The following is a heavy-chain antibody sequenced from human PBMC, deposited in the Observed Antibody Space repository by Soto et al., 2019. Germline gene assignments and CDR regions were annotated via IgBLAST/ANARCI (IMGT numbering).Heavy chain of an antibody. CDR2: ISSSSSYI. CDR1: GLTFSSYG. CDR3: ARDGYSSSSGLHF. J-gene: IGHJ6*04. Sequence: EMELVESGGGLVQPGGSLRLSCAASGLTFSSYGMNWVRQAPGKGLEWVSSISSSSSYIYYAVSVKGRFNIARDNANNSLFLQMHSLRDEDTAVYYCARDGYSSSSGLHFWGKGTTVTVSS. D-gene: IGHD6-6*01. V-gene: IGHV3-21*01.